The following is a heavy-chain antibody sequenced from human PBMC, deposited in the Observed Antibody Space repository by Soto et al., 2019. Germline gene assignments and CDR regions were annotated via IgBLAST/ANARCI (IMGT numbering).Heavy chain of an antibody. J-gene: IGHJ6*02. CDR2: IRPYDGST. Sequence: QVQLVQSGAEVKKPGASVKVSCKASGFAFTNYFFHWVRQAPRQGLEWMGIIRPYDGSTNYVQSLQGRVTMTRDTSTSTVYMELSSLRSEDTAVYYCARGDGRGSTGFYYYYGMDVWGHGTTVTVSS. D-gene: IGHD1-26*01. CDR1: GFAFTNYF. V-gene: IGHV1-46*01. CDR3: ARGDGRGSTGFYYYYGMDV.